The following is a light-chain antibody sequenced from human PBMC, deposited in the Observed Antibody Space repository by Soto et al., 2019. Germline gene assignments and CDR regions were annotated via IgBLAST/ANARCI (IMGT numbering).Light chain of an antibody. CDR3: QQLNDFPIS. Sequence: IQLTQSPSSLSASIGDRVTITCRASQGISSYLAWYQQKPGKAPKLLIYTASTLQTGVPSRFSGSGSGTDFTVTISSLPPEDFATYYCQQLNDFPISFGQGTRLDSK. V-gene: IGKV1-9*01. J-gene: IGKJ5*01. CDR2: TAS. CDR1: QGISSY.